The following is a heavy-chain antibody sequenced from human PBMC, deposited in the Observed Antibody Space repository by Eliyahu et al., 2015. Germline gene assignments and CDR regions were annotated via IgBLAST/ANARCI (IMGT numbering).Heavy chain of an antibody. V-gene: IGHV1-69*09. CDR3: ARDSPRGLVCGGDCYLFDY. CDR2: IIPILGIA. CDR1: GGTFSSYA. J-gene: IGHJ4*02. Sequence: QVQLVQSGAEXKKPGSSVXVSXXASGGTFSSYAIXWVRQAPGQGLEWMGRIIPILGIANYAQKFQGRVTITADKSTSTAYMELSSLRSEDTAVYYCARDSPRGLVCGGDCYLFDYWGQGTLVTVSS. D-gene: IGHD2-21*02.